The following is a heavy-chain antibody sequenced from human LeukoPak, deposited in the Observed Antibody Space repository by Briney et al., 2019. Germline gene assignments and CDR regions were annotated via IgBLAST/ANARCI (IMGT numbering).Heavy chain of an antibody. CDR3: ARGGSYLSAFDI. D-gene: IGHD1-26*01. V-gene: IGHV3-53*01. CDR1: GFTVSSNY. Sequence: PGGSLRLSCAASGFTVSSNYMSWVRQAPGKGLEWVSIIYSGGSTFYADSVKGRFTISRNNSKNTLYLQMNSLRAEDTAVYYCARGGSYLSAFDIWGQGTMVTVSS. J-gene: IGHJ3*02. CDR2: IYSGGST.